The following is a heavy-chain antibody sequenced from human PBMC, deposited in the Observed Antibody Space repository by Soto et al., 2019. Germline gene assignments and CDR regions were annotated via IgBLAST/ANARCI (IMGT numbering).Heavy chain of an antibody. CDR2: INPNSGGT. CDR3: ARANTVTTDFDY. D-gene: IGHD4-17*01. J-gene: IGHJ4*02. CDR1: GYTLTELS. V-gene: IGHV1-2*04. Sequence: ASVKVSCKVSGYTLTELSMHWVRQAPGQGLEWMGWINPNSGGTYYAQKFQGWVTMTRDTSLSTAYMELSRLRSDDTAVYYCARANTVTTDFDYWGQGTLVTVSS.